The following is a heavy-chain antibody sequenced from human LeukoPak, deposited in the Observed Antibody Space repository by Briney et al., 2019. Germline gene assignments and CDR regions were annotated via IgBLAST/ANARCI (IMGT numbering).Heavy chain of an antibody. CDR2: IDPSDSYT. V-gene: IGHV5-10-1*01. J-gene: IGHJ3*02. Sequence: GESLRISCKGSGYSFTSYWISWVRQMPRKGLEWMGRIDPSDSYTNYSPSFQGHVTISADKSISTAYLQWSSLKASDTAMYYCARPLGYCSSTSCSLGAFDIWGQGTMVTVSS. CDR3: ARPLGYCSSTSCSLGAFDI. CDR1: GYSFTSYW. D-gene: IGHD2-2*03.